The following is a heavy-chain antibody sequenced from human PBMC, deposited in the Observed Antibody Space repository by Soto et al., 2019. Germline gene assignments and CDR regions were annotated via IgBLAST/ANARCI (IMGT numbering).Heavy chain of an antibody. CDR1: GFSFSTYA. CDR2: ISGNGGST. CDR3: AKENTGWYSN. D-gene: IGHD6-19*01. Sequence: EVQLLESGGGLVQPGGSLRLSCAASGFSFSTYAMGWLRQAPGKGLEWVSAISGNGGSTYYADSVKGRFTISRDNSKITLYLLMNSLRADDTAVYYCAKENTGWYSNWGQGTLVTVSS. J-gene: IGHJ4*02. V-gene: IGHV3-23*01.